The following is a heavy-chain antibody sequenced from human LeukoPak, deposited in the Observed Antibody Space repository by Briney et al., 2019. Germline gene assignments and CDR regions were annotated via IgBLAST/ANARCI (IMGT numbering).Heavy chain of an antibody. J-gene: IGHJ5*02. D-gene: IGHD6-13*01. V-gene: IGHV3-7*01. CDR1: GFTFSSYW. CDR3: ARGDKQLVFNRNKGGFDP. Sequence: GGSLRLSCAASGFTFSSYWMSWVRQAPGKGLEWVANIKQDGSEKYYVDSVKGRFTISRDNSKNTMYLQMNTLRAEDTAIYYCARGDKQLVFNRNKGGFDPWGQGTLVTVSS. CDR2: IKQDGSEK.